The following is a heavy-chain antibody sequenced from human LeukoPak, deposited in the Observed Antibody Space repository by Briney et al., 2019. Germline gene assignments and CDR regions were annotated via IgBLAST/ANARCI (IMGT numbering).Heavy chain of an antibody. D-gene: IGHD1-26*01. Sequence: GGSLRLSCAASGFTFDDYGMSWVRQAPGKGLEWVSGINWNGGSTGYADSVKGRFTISRDNAKNSLYLQMNSLRAEDTALYHCARSESEATDLPIPQGLDYWGQGTLVTVSS. CDR2: INWNGGST. V-gene: IGHV3-20*01. CDR1: GFTFDDYG. J-gene: IGHJ4*02. CDR3: ARSESEATDLPIPQGLDY.